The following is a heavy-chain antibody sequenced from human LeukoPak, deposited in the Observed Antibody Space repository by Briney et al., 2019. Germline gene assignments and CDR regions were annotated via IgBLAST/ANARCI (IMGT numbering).Heavy chain of an antibody. D-gene: IGHD6-19*01. J-gene: IGHJ3*02. Sequence: SETLSLTCSVSGGSISSYYWSWIRQPPGKGLEWIGYTYYSGSTNYNPSLKSRVTISVDTSKNQFSLKLSSVTAADTAVYYCATTPEYSSGWYAFDIWGQGTMVTVSS. CDR3: ATTPEYSSGWYAFDI. V-gene: IGHV4-59*08. CDR1: GGSISSYY. CDR2: TYYSGST.